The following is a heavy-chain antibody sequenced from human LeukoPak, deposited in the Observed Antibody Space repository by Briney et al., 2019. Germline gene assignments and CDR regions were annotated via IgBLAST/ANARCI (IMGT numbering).Heavy chain of an antibody. J-gene: IGHJ4*02. CDR3: AKGTARSPYYFDY. CDR1: GFTFSSYA. CDR2: ISGSGDSP. D-gene: IGHD1/OR15-1a*01. Sequence: PGGSLRLSCAASGFTFSSYAMSWVRQAPGKGLEWVSLISGSGDSPYYADSVKGRFTISRDNSKNTLYLQMNSLRAEDTAVYNCAKGTARSPYYFDYWGQGALVTVSS. V-gene: IGHV3-23*01.